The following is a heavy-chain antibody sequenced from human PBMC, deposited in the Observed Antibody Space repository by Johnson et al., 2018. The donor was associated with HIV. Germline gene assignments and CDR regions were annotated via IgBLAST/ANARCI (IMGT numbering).Heavy chain of an antibody. J-gene: IGHJ3*02. CDR3: ARDSRAFDI. Sequence: VQLVESGGGLVKPGGSLRLSCAASGFTFSNAWMSWVRQAPGKGLEWVGRIKSKTDGGTTDYAAPVKGRFTISRDNAKNSLYLQMNSLRAEDTAVYYCARDSRAFDIWGQGTMVTVSS. CDR2: IKSKTDGGTT. CDR1: GFTFSNAW. V-gene: IGHV3-15*01.